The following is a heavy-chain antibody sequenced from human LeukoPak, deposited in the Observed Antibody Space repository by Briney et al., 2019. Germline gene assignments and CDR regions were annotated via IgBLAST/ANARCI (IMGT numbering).Heavy chain of an antibody. V-gene: IGHV3-74*01. CDR1: GFTFSSYW. CDR3: ARDLSGVTGYTYGRGIDY. CDR2: IKSDGSIT. J-gene: IGHJ4*02. D-gene: IGHD5-18*01. Sequence: GGSLRLSCAASGFTFSSYWMHWVRQAPGKGLVWVSRIKSDGSITNYADSVKGRFTISRDNAKTSLYLQMNSLRAEDTAVYYCARDLSGVTGYTYGRGIDYWGQGTLVTVSS.